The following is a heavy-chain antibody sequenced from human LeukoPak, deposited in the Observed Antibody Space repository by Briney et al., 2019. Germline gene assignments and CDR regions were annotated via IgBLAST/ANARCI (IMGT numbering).Heavy chain of an antibody. J-gene: IGHJ4*02. V-gene: IGHV3-30-3*01. D-gene: IGHD3-22*01. CDR3: ARDLVGGWDDSSGYYYGYFDY. CDR2: ISYDGNNK. CDR1: GFTFAIYA. Sequence: AGGSLRLSCAASGFTFAIYAMHWVRQAPGKGLEWVAVISYDGNNKYYADSVKGRFTISRDNSKNTLYLQMNSLRAEDTAVYYCARDLVGGWDDSSGYYYGYFDYWGRGTLVTVSS.